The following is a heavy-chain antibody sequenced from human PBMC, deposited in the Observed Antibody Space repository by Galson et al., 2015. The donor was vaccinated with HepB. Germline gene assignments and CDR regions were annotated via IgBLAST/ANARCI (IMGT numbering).Heavy chain of an antibody. Sequence: SLRLSCATSGFPFSDYGMHWVRQAPGKGLEWLAVIWYVGSQKFHEDSVEGRFTISRDNSKNMLFLQMDSLRVNDTAVYFCVRDSGLCGLDVWGQGTRVTVSS. CDR2: IWYVGSQK. V-gene: IGHV3-33*01. D-gene: IGHD6-19*01. J-gene: IGHJ6*02. CDR3: VRDSGLCGLDV. CDR1: GFPFSDYG.